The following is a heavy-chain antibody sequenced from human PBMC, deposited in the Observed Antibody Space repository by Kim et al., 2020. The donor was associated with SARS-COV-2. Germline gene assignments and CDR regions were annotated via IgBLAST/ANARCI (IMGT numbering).Heavy chain of an antibody. V-gene: IGHV3-11*01. CDR3: ARVHRNYYYGMDV. CDR1: GFTFSDYY. J-gene: IGHJ6*02. Sequence: GGSLRLSCAASGFTFSDYYMSWIRQAPGKGLEWLSYISLNGDTISYADSLKGRFTISRDNAKNSLFLQMDTLRVEDTAVYYCARVHRNYYYGMDVWGQGTTVTVSS. CDR2: ISLNGDTI.